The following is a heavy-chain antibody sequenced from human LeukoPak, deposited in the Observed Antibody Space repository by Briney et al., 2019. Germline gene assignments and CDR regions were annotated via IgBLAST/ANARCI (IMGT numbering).Heavy chain of an antibody. CDR3: AKDRTPSSYYYYGMDV. CDR1: GFTFSSYG. D-gene: IGHD2-15*01. V-gene: IGHV3-30*18. J-gene: IGHJ6*02. CDR2: ISYDGSNE. Sequence: GRSLRLSCAASGFTFSSYGMHWVRQAPGKGLEWVAVISYDGSNEYYADSVKGRFTISRDNSKNTLYLQMNSLRAEDTAVYYCAKDRTPSSYYYYGMDVWGQGTTVTVSS.